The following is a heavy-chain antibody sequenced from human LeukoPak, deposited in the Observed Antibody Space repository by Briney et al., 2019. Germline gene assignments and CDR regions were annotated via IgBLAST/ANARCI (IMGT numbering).Heavy chain of an antibody. CDR1: GFTFSSYG. CDR2: IRYDGSNK. J-gene: IGHJ3*02. Sequence: GGSLRLSCAASGFTFSSYGMHWVRQAPGKGLEWVAFIRYDGSNKYYADSVKGRFTISRDNSKNTLYLQMNSLRAEDTAVYYCAKGGLTAMAPKGAFDIWGQGAMVTVSS. V-gene: IGHV3-30*02. D-gene: IGHD5-18*01. CDR3: AKGGLTAMAPKGAFDI.